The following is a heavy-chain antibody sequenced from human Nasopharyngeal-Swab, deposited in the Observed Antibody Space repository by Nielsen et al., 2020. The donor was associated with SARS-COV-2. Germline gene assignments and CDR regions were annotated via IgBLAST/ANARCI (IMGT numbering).Heavy chain of an antibody. CDR1: GGSFSGYY. V-gene: IGHV4-34*01. Sequence: EALKISCAVYGGSFSGYYWSWIRQPPGKGLEWIGEINHSGSTNYNPSLKSRVTISVDTSKNQFSLKLSFVTAADTAVYYCAHYSSGSLSSPRGRGYFDYWGQGTLVTVSS. CDR2: INHSGST. J-gene: IGHJ4*02. D-gene: IGHD1-26*01. CDR3: AHYSSGSLSSPRGRGYFDY.